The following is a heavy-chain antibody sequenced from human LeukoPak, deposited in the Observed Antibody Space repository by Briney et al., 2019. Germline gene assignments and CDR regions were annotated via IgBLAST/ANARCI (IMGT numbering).Heavy chain of an antibody. CDR2: IIPIFGTA. CDR3: ARDLEGFGAARDYYYYYMDV. V-gene: IGHV1-69*05. D-gene: IGHD3-10*01. Sequence: ASVKVSCKASGGTFTSYAISWVRQAPGQGLEWMGGIIPIFGTANYAQKFQGRVTITTDESTSTAYMELSSLRSEDTAVYYCARDLEGFGAARDYYYYYMDVWGKGTTVTVSS. J-gene: IGHJ6*03. CDR1: GGTFTSYA.